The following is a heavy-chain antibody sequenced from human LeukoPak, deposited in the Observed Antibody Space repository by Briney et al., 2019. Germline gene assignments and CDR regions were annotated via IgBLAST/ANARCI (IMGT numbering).Heavy chain of an antibody. D-gene: IGHD4-17*01. CDR3: ARDGDYLYYYYYMDV. J-gene: IGHJ6*03. Sequence: VASVKVSCKASGYTFTSYDINWVRQATGQGLEWMGWMNPNSGNTGYAQKFQGRVTMTRNTSISTAYMELSSLRSEDTAVYYCARDGDYLYYYYYMDVWGKGTTVTISS. CDR1: GYTFTSYD. V-gene: IGHV1-8*01. CDR2: MNPNSGNT.